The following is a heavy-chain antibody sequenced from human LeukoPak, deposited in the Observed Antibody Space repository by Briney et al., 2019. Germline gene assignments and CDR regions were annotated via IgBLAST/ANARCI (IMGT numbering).Heavy chain of an antibody. Sequence: GGSLRLSCAASGFPFSSYSMNWVRRAPGKGLEWVSSISSSSSYIYYADSVKGRFTISRDNAKNSLYLQMNSLRAEDTAVYYCAREEFHCSGGSCYSAGYDYWGQGTLVTVSS. D-gene: IGHD2-15*01. CDR1: GFPFSSYS. CDR3: AREEFHCSGGSCYSAGYDY. V-gene: IGHV3-21*01. CDR2: ISSSSSYI. J-gene: IGHJ4*02.